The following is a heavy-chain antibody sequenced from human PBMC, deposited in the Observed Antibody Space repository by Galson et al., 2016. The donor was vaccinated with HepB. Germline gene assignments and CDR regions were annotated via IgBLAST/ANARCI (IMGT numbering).Heavy chain of an antibody. J-gene: IGHJ4*02. Sequence: SLRLSCAAPGFTFSSSWMSWVRQAPGKGLEWVANIKQDGSDKYYVDSVKGRFTISRDNAENSLYLQMNTLRAEDTAVYYCATTAAAPGNYWGQGTLVTVSS. CDR1: GFTFSSSW. V-gene: IGHV3-7*03. CDR3: ATTAAAPGNY. CDR2: IKQDGSDK. D-gene: IGHD6-25*01.